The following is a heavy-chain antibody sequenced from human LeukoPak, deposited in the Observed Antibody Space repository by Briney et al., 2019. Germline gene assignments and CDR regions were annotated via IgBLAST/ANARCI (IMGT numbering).Heavy chain of an antibody. V-gene: IGHV3-30*04. D-gene: IGHD7-27*01. J-gene: IGHJ4*02. Sequence: HPGGSLRLSCAASGFTFSSYGLHWVRQAPGKGREWVAVISYDGRNKYYADSVKGRYTISRDNSKNTLYLQMNSLRAEDTAVYYCARGGDNLGFFDYWGQGTLVTVSS. CDR1: GFTFSSYG. CDR3: ARGGDNLGFFDY. CDR2: ISYDGRNK.